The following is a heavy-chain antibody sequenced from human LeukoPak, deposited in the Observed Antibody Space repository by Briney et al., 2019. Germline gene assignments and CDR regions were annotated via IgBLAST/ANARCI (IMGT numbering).Heavy chain of an antibody. CDR1: GGTFSSYA. J-gene: IGHJ6*02. D-gene: IGHD3-16*01. Sequence: SVKVSCKASGGTFSSYAISWVRQAPGQGLEWMGGIIPIFGTANYAQKFQGRVTITADESTSTAYMELSSLRSEDTAVYYCARARGDSLARYYYYGMDVWGQGTTVTVSS. CDR3: ARARGDSLARYYYYGMDV. CDR2: IIPIFGTA. V-gene: IGHV1-69*13.